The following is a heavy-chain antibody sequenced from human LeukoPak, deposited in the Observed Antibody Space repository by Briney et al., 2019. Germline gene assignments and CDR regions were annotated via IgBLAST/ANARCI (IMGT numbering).Heavy chain of an antibody. CDR2: INHSGST. V-gene: IGHV4-34*01. Sequence: SETLSLTCAVYGGSFSGYYWSWIRQPPGKGLEWIGEINHSGSTNYNPSLKSRVTISVDTSKNQFSLKLSSVTAADTAVYYCARGHSDAFDIWGQGTMVTVSS. CDR1: GGSFSGYY. CDR3: ARGHSDAFDI. J-gene: IGHJ3*02.